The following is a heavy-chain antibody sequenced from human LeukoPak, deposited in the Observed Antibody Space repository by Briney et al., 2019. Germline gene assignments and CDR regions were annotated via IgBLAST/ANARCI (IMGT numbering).Heavy chain of an antibody. CDR2: VYSGGLT. CDR1: GFTVSDNY. Sequence: GGSLRLSCAASGFTVSDNYMSWVRQAPGKGLEWFSTVYSGGLTYYADPVKGRFTISRDNSKNTLYLQMSSLRAEDTAVYYCVRDRWPGLGDFWGQGTTVTVSS. J-gene: IGHJ6*02. CDR3: VRDRWPGLGDF. D-gene: IGHD6-19*01. V-gene: IGHV3-66*01.